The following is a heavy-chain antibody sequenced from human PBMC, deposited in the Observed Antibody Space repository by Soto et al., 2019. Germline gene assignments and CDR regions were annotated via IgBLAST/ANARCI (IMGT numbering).Heavy chain of an antibody. CDR3: AKAHFYFDTSGRPNGYFYY. CDR2: VSGSGTDT. J-gene: IGHJ4*02. V-gene: IGHV3-23*01. Sequence: EVQLLESGGGLVRPGGSLRLSCAASGFTFNTNAMSWVRQAPGKGLEWVSVVSGSGTDTYYADSVKGRFTISRDNSKNTMYVQMNSLSAEDTAVYYCAKAHFYFDTSGRPNGYFYYWGQGILVTVSP. D-gene: IGHD3-22*01. CDR1: GFTFNTNA.